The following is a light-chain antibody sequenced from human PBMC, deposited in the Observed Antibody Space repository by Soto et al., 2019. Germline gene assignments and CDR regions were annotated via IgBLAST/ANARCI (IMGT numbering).Light chain of an antibody. Sequence: DIQMTQSPSILSAPVGDRVTITCRASQSIRSWLAWYQQKPGKAPKLLIYDAYSLESGVPSRFSGRRSGTEFTLTIAGLQPEDFATYYCQQYESYSPLTFGGGTKVEIK. V-gene: IGKV1-5*01. J-gene: IGKJ4*01. CDR2: DAY. CDR1: QSIRSW. CDR3: QQYESYSPLT.